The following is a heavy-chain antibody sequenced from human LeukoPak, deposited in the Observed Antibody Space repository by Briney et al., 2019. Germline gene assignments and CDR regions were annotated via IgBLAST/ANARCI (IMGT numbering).Heavy chain of an antibody. CDR2: MNPNSGNT. D-gene: IGHD5-12*01. V-gene: IGHV1-8*01. CDR3: ARGRGGYDFGHYYYGMDV. Sequence: GASVTVSFTASGYTFTIYDMNGVGQAAGQGVEWMGWMNPNSGNTGYAQKFQGRVTMTRNTSISTAYMELSSLRSEDTAVYYCARGRGGYDFGHYYYGMDVWGQGTTVTVSS. CDR1: GYTFTIYD. J-gene: IGHJ6*02.